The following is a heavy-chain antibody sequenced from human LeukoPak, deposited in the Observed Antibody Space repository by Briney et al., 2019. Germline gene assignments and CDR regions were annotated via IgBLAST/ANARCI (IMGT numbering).Heavy chain of an antibody. J-gene: IGHJ4*02. Sequence: GESLKISCKGSGSSFSNFWIGWVRQLPGKGLEWMGIIFPGDSDTRYSPSFQGQVTISADKSISTAYLQWSSLKASDTAMYYCARQGCGRTWDRYIGYWGQGTLVTVSS. CDR1: GSSFSNFW. V-gene: IGHV5-51*01. CDR2: IFPGDSDT. CDR3: ARQGCGRTWDRYIGY. D-gene: IGHD2-21*01.